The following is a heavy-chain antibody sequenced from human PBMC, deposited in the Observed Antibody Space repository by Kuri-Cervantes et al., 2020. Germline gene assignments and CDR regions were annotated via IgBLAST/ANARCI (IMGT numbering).Heavy chain of an antibody. J-gene: IGHJ4*02. CDR2: IYSGGST. V-gene: IGHV3-66*01. Sequence: GESLKISCAASGFTVSSNYMSWVRQAPGKGLEWVSVIYSGGSTYYADSVKGRFTISRDNSKNTLYLQMNSLRAGDTAVCPDGGHPALARGGWSQGTLVTVSS. CDR3: GGHPALARGG. D-gene: IGHD3-10*01. CDR1: GFTVSSNY.